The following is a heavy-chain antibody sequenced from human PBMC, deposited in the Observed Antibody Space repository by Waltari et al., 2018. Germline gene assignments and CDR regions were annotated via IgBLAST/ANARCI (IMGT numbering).Heavy chain of an antibody. CDR3: ARGFYDSSDY. Sequence: QVTLKESGPVLVKPTQTLTLTCTFSGFSLSTSGLCVSWIRQPPGKALEWLARIDWDDDKFYSTALKTRLTISKDTSKNQVVLTMTNMDPVDTATYYCARGFYDSSDYWGQGTLVTVSS. V-gene: IGHV2-70*16. CDR1: GFSLSTSGLC. CDR2: IDWDDDK. J-gene: IGHJ4*02. D-gene: IGHD3-22*01.